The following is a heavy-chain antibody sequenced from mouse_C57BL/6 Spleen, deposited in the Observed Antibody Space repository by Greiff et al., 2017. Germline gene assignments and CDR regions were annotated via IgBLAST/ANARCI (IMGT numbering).Heavy chain of an antibody. CDR1: GYTFTSYW. CDR2: IHPNSGST. V-gene: IGHV1-64*01. Sequence: VQLQQPGAELVKPGASVKLSCKASGYTFTSYWMHWVKQRPGQGLEWIGMIHPNSGSTNYNEKFKSKATLTVDKSSSTAYMQLSSLTSEDAAVYYCARSGTTVVAAEGFDYWGQGTTLTVSS. J-gene: IGHJ2*01. CDR3: ARSGTTVVAAEGFDY. D-gene: IGHD1-1*01.